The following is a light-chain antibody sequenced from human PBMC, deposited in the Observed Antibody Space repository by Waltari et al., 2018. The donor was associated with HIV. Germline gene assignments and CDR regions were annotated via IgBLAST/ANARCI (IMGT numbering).Light chain of an antibody. CDR2: FDD. V-gene: IGLV1-36*01. Sequence: QSALTQPPSVSAAPRQRGTISCSGTRSKIRKNSVNWYRQFLGTTPPLLIYFDDLLSSGVSDRFSASKSDTSASLAISGLQSDDEADYYCAAWDDNLNSMLFGGGTRLTVL. CDR1: RSKIRKNS. CDR3: AAWDDNLNSML. J-gene: IGLJ3*02.